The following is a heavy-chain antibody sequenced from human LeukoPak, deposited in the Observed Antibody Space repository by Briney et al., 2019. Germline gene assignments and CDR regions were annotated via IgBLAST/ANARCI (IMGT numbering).Heavy chain of an antibody. CDR3: ARASKKGIQLWFDY. Sequence: SETLSLTCTVSGGSISSYHWSWIRQPPGKGLEWIGYIYYSGSTNYNPSLKSRVTISVDTSKNQFSLKLSSVTAADTAVYYCARASKKGIQLWFDYWGQGTLVTVSS. CDR1: GGSISSYH. CDR2: IYYSGST. V-gene: IGHV4-59*01. J-gene: IGHJ4*02. D-gene: IGHD5-18*01.